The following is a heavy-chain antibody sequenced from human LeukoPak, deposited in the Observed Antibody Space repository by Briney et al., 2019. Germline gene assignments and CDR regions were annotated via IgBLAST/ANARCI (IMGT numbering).Heavy chain of an antibody. J-gene: IGHJ6*02. V-gene: IGHV1-46*01. CDR2: ISPSGGST. D-gene: IGHD3-3*01. CDR3: ARGAYYDFWSGYPPLGYYYYGMDV. Sequence: ASVKVSCKASGYTFTSYYMHWVRQAPGQGLEWMGVISPSGGSTSYAQKFQGRVTMTRDTSTSTVYMELSSLRSEDTAVYYCARGAYYDFWSGYPPLGYYYYGMDVWGQGTTVTVSS. CDR1: GYTFTSYY.